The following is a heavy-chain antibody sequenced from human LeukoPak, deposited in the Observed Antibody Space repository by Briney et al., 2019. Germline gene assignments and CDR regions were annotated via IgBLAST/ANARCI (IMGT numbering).Heavy chain of an antibody. CDR1: GGSISSYY. CDR3: AREVSRNDYDRYFDL. Sequence: SETLSLTCTVSGGSISSYYWSWIRQPAGKGLEWLGRINTGGSTNHNPSLKSRVTMSVDTSKNQFSLKVNSVTAADTAVYYCAREVSRNDYDRYFDLWGRGTLVTVSS. CDR2: INTGGST. V-gene: IGHV4-4*07. D-gene: IGHD4-17*01. J-gene: IGHJ2*01.